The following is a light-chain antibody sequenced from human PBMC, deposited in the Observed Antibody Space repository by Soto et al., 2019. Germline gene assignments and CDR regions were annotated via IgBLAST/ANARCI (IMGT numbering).Light chain of an antibody. CDR2: DAY. CDR1: QSFRGL. J-gene: IGKJ5*01. V-gene: IGKV3-11*01. Sequence: EVVLTQSPVTLSLSPGERATLSCRASQSFRGLLAWYQQKPGQAPRLLIYDAYNRATGIPPRFSGSGSGTDFTLTISSLEPEDSAVYYCQQRHMWPITFGKGTRPEIK. CDR3: QQRHMWPIT.